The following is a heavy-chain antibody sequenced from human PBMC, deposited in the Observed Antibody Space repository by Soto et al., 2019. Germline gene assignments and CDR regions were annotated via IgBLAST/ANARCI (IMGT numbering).Heavy chain of an antibody. CDR2: ISGSGGST. CDR1: GFTFSSYA. CDR3: AKDGCSSTSCYGY. V-gene: IGHV3-23*01. Sequence: HPGGSLRLSCAASGFTFSSYAMSWVRQAPGKGLEWVPAISGSGGSTYYADSVKGRFTISRDNSKNTLYLQMNSLRAEDTAVYYCAKDGCSSTSCYGYWGQGALVTVSS. J-gene: IGHJ4*02. D-gene: IGHD2-2*01.